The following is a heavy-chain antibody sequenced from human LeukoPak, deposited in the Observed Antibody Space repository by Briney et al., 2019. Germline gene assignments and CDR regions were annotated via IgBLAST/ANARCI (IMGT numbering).Heavy chain of an antibody. CDR3: AKDLEDYGGNSDFDY. Sequence: GGSLRLSCAASGFTFSSYAMHWVRQAPGKGLEWVAVISYDGSNKYYADSVKGRFTISRDNSKNTLYLQMNSLRAEDTAVYYCAKDLEDYGGNSDFDYWGQGTLVTVSS. V-gene: IGHV3-30-3*01. CDR2: ISYDGSNK. CDR1: GFTFSSYA. D-gene: IGHD4-23*01. J-gene: IGHJ4*02.